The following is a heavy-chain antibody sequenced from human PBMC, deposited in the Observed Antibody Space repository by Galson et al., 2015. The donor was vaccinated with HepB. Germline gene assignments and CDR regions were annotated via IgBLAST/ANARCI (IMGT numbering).Heavy chain of an antibody. J-gene: IGHJ4*02. CDR1: GFTFSSYA. CDR2: ISGSGGST. D-gene: IGHD2-2*01. V-gene: IGHV3-23*01. Sequence: SLRLSCAASGFTFSSYAMSWVRQAPGKGLEWVSAISGSGGSTYYADSVKGRFTISRDNSKNTLYLQMNSLRAEDTAVYYCAVQVVPAAMPYDYWGQGTLVTVSS. CDR3: AVQVVPAAMPYDY.